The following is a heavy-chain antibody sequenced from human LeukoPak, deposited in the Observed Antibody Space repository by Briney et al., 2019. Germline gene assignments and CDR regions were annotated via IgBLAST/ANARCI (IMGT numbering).Heavy chain of an antibody. D-gene: IGHD4-17*01. J-gene: IGHJ4*02. CDR3: ARGNDYGDPHLDAFGY. Sequence: ASVKVSCKASGYTFTRYAMHWVRQAPGQRLEWMGWINAGNGSTKYSQKFQGRVTITRDTSASTAYMELRSLRYEGTAVYYCARGNDYGDPHLDAFGYWGQGTLVTVSS. V-gene: IGHV1-3*01. CDR2: INAGNGST. CDR1: GYTFTRYA.